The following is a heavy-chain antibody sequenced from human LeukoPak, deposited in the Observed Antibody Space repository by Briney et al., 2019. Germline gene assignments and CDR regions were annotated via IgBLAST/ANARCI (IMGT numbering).Heavy chain of an antibody. V-gene: IGHV4-61*01. Sequence: SETLSLTCTASGGSIRSGNYYWSWIRQPPGKGLEWIGYIYYSGSTNYNPSLKSRVAISVDTSKNQFSLKLSSVTAADTAVYYCARDRDSSGPPRFDYWGQGTLVTVSS. CDR2: IYYSGST. CDR3: ARDRDSSGPPRFDY. D-gene: IGHD3-22*01. J-gene: IGHJ4*02. CDR1: GGSIRSGNYY.